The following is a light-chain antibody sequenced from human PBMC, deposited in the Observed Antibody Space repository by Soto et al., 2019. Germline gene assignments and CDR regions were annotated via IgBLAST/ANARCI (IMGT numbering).Light chain of an antibody. CDR1: QSVSSH. Sequence: ESVLRQSPGTVSLSPGERDTLSCRASQSVSSHLAWYQQKPGQAPRLLIYDASNRATGIPARFSGSGSGTDFTLTISSLEPEDFAVYHCVQRTTWPWTCGQGSKVEIK. V-gene: IGKV3-11*01. J-gene: IGKJ1*01. CDR2: DAS. CDR3: VQRTTWPWT.